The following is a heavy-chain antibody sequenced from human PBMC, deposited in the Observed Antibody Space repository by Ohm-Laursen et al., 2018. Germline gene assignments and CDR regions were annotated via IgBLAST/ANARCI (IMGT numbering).Heavy chain of an antibody. CDR1: GFSLSTSGMR. J-gene: IGHJ4*02. CDR3: ARTHRSVPFDY. Sequence: TQTLTLTCTFSGFSLSTSGMRVGWIRQPPGKALEGLARVDWDDEEFYSTSLKSRLTISKDTSKNQVVLTMTNMDPVDTATYYCARTHRSVPFDYWGQGTLVTVSS. CDR2: VDWDDEE. V-gene: IGHV2-70*04.